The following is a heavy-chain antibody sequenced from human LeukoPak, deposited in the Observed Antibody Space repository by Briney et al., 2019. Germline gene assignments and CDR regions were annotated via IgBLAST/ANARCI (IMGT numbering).Heavy chain of an antibody. Sequence: PGGSLRLSCAASGFSFSSYAMHWVRQTPGKGLDWVAAISYDGTNKYLADSVRGRFTISRDNSKNTLYLQMNSLRTEDTAVYYCAGGTYHYVWGSYRSSAFDVWGQGTMVTVS. J-gene: IGHJ3*01. CDR3: AGGTYHYVWGSYRSSAFDV. V-gene: IGHV3-30*03. CDR1: GFSFSSYA. D-gene: IGHD3-16*02. CDR2: ISYDGTNK.